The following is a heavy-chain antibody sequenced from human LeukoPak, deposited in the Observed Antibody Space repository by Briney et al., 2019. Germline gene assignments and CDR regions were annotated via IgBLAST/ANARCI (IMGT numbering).Heavy chain of an antibody. D-gene: IGHD1-1*01. Sequence: PGGSLRLSCAASGFTFSSYGMHWVRQAPGKGLEWVAVIWYDGSNKYYADSVKGRFTISRDNSKNTLYLQMSSLRAEDTAAYYCARERLYWNGHFDYWGQGTLVTVSS. CDR3: ARERLYWNGHFDY. CDR1: GFTFSSYG. CDR2: IWYDGSNK. V-gene: IGHV3-33*01. J-gene: IGHJ4*02.